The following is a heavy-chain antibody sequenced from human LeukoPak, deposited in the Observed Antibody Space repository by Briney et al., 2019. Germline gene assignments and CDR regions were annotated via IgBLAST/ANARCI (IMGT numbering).Heavy chain of an antibody. V-gene: IGHV4-4*07. Sequence: PSETLSLTRTVSGGSISSYYWGWIRQPAGKGLEWIGRIYTRGSTNYNPSLKSRVTMSVDTSKKQFSLNLSSVTAADTAVYYCAGISSGWYNEYWGQGTLVTVSS. D-gene: IGHD6-19*01. CDR2: IYTRGST. CDR1: GGSISSYY. J-gene: IGHJ4*02. CDR3: AGISSGWYNEY.